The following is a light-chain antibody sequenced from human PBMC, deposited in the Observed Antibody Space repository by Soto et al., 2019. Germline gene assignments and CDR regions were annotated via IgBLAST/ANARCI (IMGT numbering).Light chain of an antibody. CDR3: QQRSNWPPIT. J-gene: IGKJ5*01. Sequence: EFVLTQSPFTLALSPGERATLSCRASQSVSSYLAWYQQKPGRAPRLLIYDASNRATGIPARFSGGGSGTDFTLTIDNLEPEDFAIYYCQQRSNWPPITFGQGTRLEI. CDR2: DAS. V-gene: IGKV3-11*01. CDR1: QSVSSY.